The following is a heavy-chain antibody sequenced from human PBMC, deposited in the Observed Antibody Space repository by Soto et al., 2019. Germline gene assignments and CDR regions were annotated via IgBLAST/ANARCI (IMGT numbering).Heavy chain of an antibody. D-gene: IGHD1-26*01. V-gene: IGHV3-23*01. CDR1: GFTFSNYA. J-gene: IGHJ4*02. CDR3: AIDQWELHF. Sequence: PGGSLRLSCAASGFTFSNYAMTWVRQAPGRGLEWVASISGSGTNTYYADSMEGRFIISRDNSKSTLYLQLSSLRAEDTALYYCAIDQWELHFWGQGTLVTVSS. CDR2: ISGSGTNT.